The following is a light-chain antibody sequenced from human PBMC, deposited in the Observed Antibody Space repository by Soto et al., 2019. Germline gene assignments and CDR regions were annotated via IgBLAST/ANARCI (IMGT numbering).Light chain of an antibody. J-gene: IGLJ3*02. V-gene: IGLV1-47*01. CDR2: RNN. Sequence: QSVLTQPPSASGTPGQRVPISCSGSSSNIGSNYVYCYQQLPGTAPKLLIYRNNQRPSGVPDRFSGSKSGTSASLAISGLRSEDEADYYCEAWDDSLSGVVFGGGTKLTVL. CDR1: SSNIGSNY. CDR3: EAWDDSLSGVV.